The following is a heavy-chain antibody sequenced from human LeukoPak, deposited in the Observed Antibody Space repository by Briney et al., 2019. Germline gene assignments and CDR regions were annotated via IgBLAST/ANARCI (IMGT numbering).Heavy chain of an antibody. V-gene: IGHV1-8*01. CDR3: ARVEGYCSGGSCYRRPPGDY. CDR2: MNPNSGNT. D-gene: IGHD2-15*01. CDR1: VYTFTSYD. J-gene: IGHJ4*02. Sequence: GASVNVSCKASVYTFTSYDINWVRQATGQGLEWMGWMNPNSGNTGYAQKFQGRVTMTRNTSISTAYMELSSLRSEDTAVYYCARVEGYCSGGSCYRRPPGDYWGQGTLVTVSS.